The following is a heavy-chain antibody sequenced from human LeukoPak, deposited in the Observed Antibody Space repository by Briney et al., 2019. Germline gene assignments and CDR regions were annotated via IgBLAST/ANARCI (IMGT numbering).Heavy chain of an antibody. J-gene: IGHJ5*02. CDR3: ARDSGSYYEDWFDP. V-gene: IGHV3-21*01. CDR2: ISSSSSCI. D-gene: IGHD1-26*01. CDR1: GFTFSSYS. Sequence: PGGSLRLSCAASGFTFSSYSMNWDRQAPGKGLEWVSSISSSSSCIYYADSVKGRFTISRDNAKNSLYLQMNSLRAEDTAVYYCARDSGSYYEDWFDPWGQGTLVTVSS.